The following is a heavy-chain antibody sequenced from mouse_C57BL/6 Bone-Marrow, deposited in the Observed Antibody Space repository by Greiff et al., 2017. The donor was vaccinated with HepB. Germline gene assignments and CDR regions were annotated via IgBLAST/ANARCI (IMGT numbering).Heavy chain of an antibody. CDR2: IDPSDSYT. CDR3: ARSGGNPFAY. Sequence: QVQLQQPGAELVKPGASVKLSCKASGYTFTSYWMQWVKQRPGQGLEWIGAIDPSDSYTNYHQKFKGKATLSVDTTSSPAYMQLSSLTSADSAVYYCARSGGNPFAYWGQGTLVTVSA. V-gene: IGHV1-50*01. J-gene: IGHJ3*01. D-gene: IGHD2-1*01. CDR1: GYTFTSYW.